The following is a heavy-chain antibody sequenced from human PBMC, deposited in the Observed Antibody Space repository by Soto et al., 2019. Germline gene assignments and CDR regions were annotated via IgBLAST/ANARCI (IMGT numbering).Heavy chain of an antibody. CDR3: AIGLGTGTRWAFAY. Sequence: QVQLVQSGAEVKKPGSSVTVSCKASGGTFSSYAISWVRQAPGQGLEWMGGIIPIFGTANYAQKFQGRVTMTVDQATSTAYMELSSLRSEATAVYYCAIGLGTGTRWAFAYWGQGTLVTVSS. J-gene: IGHJ4*02. D-gene: IGHD1-7*01. CDR1: GGTFSSYA. CDR2: IIPIFGTA. V-gene: IGHV1-69*01.